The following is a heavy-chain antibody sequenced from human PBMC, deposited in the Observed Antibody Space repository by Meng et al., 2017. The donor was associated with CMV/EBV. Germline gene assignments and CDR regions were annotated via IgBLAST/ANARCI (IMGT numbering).Heavy chain of an antibody. D-gene: IGHD3-3*01. J-gene: IGHJ5*02. CDR1: GGTFSSYA. Sequence: SAQVSCKASGGTFSSYAISWVRQAPGQGLEWMGGIIPIFGTANYAQKFQGRVTITTDESTSTAYMELSSLRSEDTAVYYCARDGVTVFGVVRTYNWFDPWGQGTLVTVSS. V-gene: IGHV1-69*05. CDR2: IIPIFGTA. CDR3: ARDGVTVFGVVRTYNWFDP.